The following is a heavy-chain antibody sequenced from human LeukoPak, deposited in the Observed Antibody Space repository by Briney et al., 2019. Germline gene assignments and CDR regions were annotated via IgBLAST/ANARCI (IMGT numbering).Heavy chain of an antibody. J-gene: IGHJ4*02. Sequence: GGSLRLSCAASGFTFDDYAMHWVRQAPGKGLEWVSGISWNSGSIGYADSVKGRFTISRDNAKNSLYLQMNSLRAEDTALYYCAKARDIAAAGTSFDYWGQGTLVTVSS. CDR2: ISWNSGSI. D-gene: IGHD6-13*01. CDR3: AKARDIAAAGTSFDY. V-gene: IGHV3-9*01. CDR1: GFTFDDYA.